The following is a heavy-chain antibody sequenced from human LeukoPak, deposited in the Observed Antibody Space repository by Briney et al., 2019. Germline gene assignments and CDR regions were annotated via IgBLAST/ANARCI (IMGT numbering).Heavy chain of an antibody. Sequence: SETLSLTCNVSGVSISDYYWSWVRQSSGKGLEWIASLLYSGSPHYNPSLRSRVAISADTSKSQISLKLTSVTTADTAVYHCARTGRRGYFDLWGRGTLVTVSS. V-gene: IGHV4-59*01. D-gene: IGHD1-14*01. J-gene: IGHJ2*01. CDR1: GVSISDYY. CDR3: ARTGRRGYFDL. CDR2: LLYSGSP.